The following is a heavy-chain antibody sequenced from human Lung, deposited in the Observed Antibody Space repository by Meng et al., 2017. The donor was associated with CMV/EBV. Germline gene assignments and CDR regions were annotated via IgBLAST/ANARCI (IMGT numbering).Heavy chain of an antibody. CDR1: GYTFTGYY. CDR3: VTYCGGDCYSGFDY. CDR2: INPNSGGT. J-gene: IGHJ4*02. Sequence: QVQLVQSGAEVKKPXASVKVSCMASGYTFTGYYMHWVRQAPGQGLEWMGWINPNSGGTNYAQKFQGRVTMTRDTSISTAYMELSRLRSDDTAVYYCVTYCGGDCYSGFDYWGPGTLVTVSS. V-gene: IGHV1-2*02. D-gene: IGHD2-21*02.